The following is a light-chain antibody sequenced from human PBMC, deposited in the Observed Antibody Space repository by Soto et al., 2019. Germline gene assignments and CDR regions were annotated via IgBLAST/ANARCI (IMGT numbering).Light chain of an antibody. CDR2: GAS. Sequence: EIVMTQSPATLSVSPGDRATLSCRASQSVGSNLAWYQQKPGQAPRFLIYGASTRATGIPARFSGSGSGTEFTLTISSLQSEDFAVYYCQQYDNWPLTFGGGTKVDI. V-gene: IGKV3-15*01. CDR1: QSVGSN. J-gene: IGKJ4*01. CDR3: QQYDNWPLT.